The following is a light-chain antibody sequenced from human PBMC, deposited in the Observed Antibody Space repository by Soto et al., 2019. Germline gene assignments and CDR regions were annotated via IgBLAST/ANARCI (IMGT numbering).Light chain of an antibody. CDR2: DTS. CDR3: QQYNNWPPIT. CDR1: QSVRSK. Sequence: ERVMTSAPAALSVYTGDRATLSCRAIQSVRSKLAWYQHKPGQSPRLLIYDTSTRATGIPARFSGSGSGTEFTLTISSLQSEDFAVYYCQQYNNWPPITFGPGTRWRL. V-gene: IGKV3-15*01. J-gene: IGKJ5*01.